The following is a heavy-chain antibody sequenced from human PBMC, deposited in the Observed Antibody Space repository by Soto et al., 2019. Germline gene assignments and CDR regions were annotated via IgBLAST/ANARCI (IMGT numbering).Heavy chain of an antibody. Sequence: SETLSLTCTVSGGSISSGGYYWSWIRQHPGKGLEWIGYIYYSGSTYYNPSLKSRVTISVDTSKNQFSLKLSSVTAADTAVYYCARDRAKRERWLQSTFYYGMDVWGQGTTVTVSS. J-gene: IGHJ6*02. CDR3: ARDRAKRERWLQSTFYYGMDV. CDR1: GGSISSGGYY. D-gene: IGHD5-12*01. V-gene: IGHV4-31*03. CDR2: IYYSGST.